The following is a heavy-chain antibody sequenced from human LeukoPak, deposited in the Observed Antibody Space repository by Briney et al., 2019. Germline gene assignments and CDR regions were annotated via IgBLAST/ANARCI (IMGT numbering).Heavy chain of an antibody. Sequence: GGSLRLSCAASGFTFSDYYMSWIRQAPGKGLEWVSYISFSGSPTQYADSVKGRFTISRDNAKNTLYLQMNSLRAEDTAVYYCASPGTTVTTRNAFDIWGQGTMVTVSS. V-gene: IGHV3-11*04. CDR2: ISFSGSPT. CDR3: ASPGTTVTTRNAFDI. D-gene: IGHD4-17*01. CDR1: GFTFSDYY. J-gene: IGHJ3*02.